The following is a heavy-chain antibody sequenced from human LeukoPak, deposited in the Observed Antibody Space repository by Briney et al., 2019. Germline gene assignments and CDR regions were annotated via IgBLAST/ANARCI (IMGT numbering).Heavy chain of an antibody. D-gene: IGHD4-17*01. V-gene: IGHV3-66*01. CDR1: GFTVSSNY. CDR2: IYSGGST. Sequence: PGGSLRLSCAASGFTVSSNYVSWVRQAPGKGLEWVSVIYSGGSTYYADSVKGRFTISRDNSKNTLYLQMNSLRAEDTAVYYCASLPTVTTGGYYFDYWGQGTLVTVSS. CDR3: ASLPTVTTGGYYFDY. J-gene: IGHJ4*02.